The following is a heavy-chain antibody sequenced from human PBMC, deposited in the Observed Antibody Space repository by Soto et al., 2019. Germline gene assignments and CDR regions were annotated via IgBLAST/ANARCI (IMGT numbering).Heavy chain of an antibody. CDR3: VRDGTKTLRDWFDP. CDR2: IYATGTT. CDR1: GASISGFY. D-gene: IGHD1-1*01. J-gene: IGHJ5*02. V-gene: IGHV4-4*07. Sequence: QVQLQESGPGLVKPSETLSLTCTVSGASISGFYWSWIRKSAGKGLEWIGRIYATGTTDYNPSLKSRVMMSVDTSKNQFSLKVRSVTAADTAVYYCVRDGTKTLRDWFDPWGQGISVTVSS.